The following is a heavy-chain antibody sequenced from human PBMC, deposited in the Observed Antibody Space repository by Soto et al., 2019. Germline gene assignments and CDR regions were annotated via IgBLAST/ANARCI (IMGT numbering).Heavy chain of an antibody. D-gene: IGHD1-7*01. J-gene: IGHJ3*01. CDR1: GGSVSSGAYY. V-gene: IGHV4-31*03. Sequence: QLQLQESGPGLVKPSQTLSLTCTVSGGSVSSGAYYWSWIRQHPGKGLEWIGYISYIGSTYYNPSLKSRVTISVDTSKNHFSLKLSSVTAADTAVYSCARRELRIRKAFELWGQGTMVTVSS. CDR3: ARRELRIRKAFEL. CDR2: ISYIGST.